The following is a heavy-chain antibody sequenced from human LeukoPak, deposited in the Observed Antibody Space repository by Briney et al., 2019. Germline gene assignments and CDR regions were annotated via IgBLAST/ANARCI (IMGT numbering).Heavy chain of an antibody. CDR2: ISAYNGAT. CDR3: ASSPSSSGSYTAY. Sequence: ASXXVSCKASGYTFTSYGISWVRQAPGQGLEWRGWISAYNGATNYAQKLQGRGTMTTDTSANTAYIELSSLPSAHTAVYYCASSPSSSGSYTAYWGQGTLVTVSS. J-gene: IGHJ4*02. D-gene: IGHD6-19*01. CDR1: GYTFTSYG. V-gene: IGHV1-18*01.